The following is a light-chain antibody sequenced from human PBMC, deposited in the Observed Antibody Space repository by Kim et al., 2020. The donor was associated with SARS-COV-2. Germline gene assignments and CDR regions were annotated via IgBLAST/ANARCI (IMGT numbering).Light chain of an antibody. Sequence: DIQMTQSPSSLSASVGDRVTITCRASQDIANSLAWYQQKPGKVPQVLIYAASTLQSWVPSRFSGSGSGTEFTLTIGSLQTEDVATYYCQKYNSAPWTFGPGTKVDIK. CDR1: QDIANS. CDR2: AAS. CDR3: QKYNSAPWT. V-gene: IGKV1-27*01. J-gene: IGKJ1*01.